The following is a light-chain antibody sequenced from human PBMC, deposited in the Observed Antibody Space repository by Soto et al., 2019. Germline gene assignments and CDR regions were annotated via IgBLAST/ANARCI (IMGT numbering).Light chain of an antibody. Sequence: QSALTQPASVSGSPGQSITISCTGTSSDIGGYNYVSWYQHHPGKVPQLMIYEVTNRPSGVSNRFSGSKSGNTASLTISGLQPEDEADYYCSSCTSSTTPLVFGTGTKVTVL. CDR1: SSDIGGYNY. V-gene: IGLV2-14*01. CDR3: SSCTSSTTPLV. CDR2: EVT. J-gene: IGLJ1*01.